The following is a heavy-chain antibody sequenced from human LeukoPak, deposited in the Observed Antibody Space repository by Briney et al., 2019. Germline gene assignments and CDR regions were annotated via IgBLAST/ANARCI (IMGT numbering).Heavy chain of an antibody. D-gene: IGHD7-27*01. J-gene: IGHJ4*02. Sequence: GGSLRLSCAGSGVTFRSRHWVRQAPGQGLERVAVVSFNGSNKYYAYSVKGRFTISTDNSKNSLYLQMNSLRAEDTAVYYCATSELGFFDFWGQGALVTVSS. CDR2: VSFNGSNK. CDR1: GVTFRS. V-gene: IGHV3-30*03. CDR3: ATSELGFFDF.